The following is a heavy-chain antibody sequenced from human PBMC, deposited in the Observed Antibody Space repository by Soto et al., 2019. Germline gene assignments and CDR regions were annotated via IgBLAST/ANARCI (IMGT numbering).Heavy chain of an antibody. V-gene: IGHV3-30-3*01. J-gene: IGHJ4*02. CDR3: ARDQGELLSYLDY. CDR1: GFTFSSYA. D-gene: IGHD1-26*01. Sequence: GGSLRLSCVASGFTFSSYAMHWVRQAPGKGLEWVAVISYDGSNKYYADSVKGRFTISRDNSKNTLYLQMNSLRAEDTAVYYCARDQGELLSYLDYWGQGTLVTVSS. CDR2: ISYDGSNK.